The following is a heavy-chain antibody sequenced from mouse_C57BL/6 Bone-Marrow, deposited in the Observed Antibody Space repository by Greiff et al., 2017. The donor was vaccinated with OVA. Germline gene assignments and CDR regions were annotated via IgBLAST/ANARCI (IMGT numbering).Heavy chain of an antibody. Sequence: EVHLVESGEGLVKPGGSLKLSCAASGFTFSSYAMSWVRQTPEKRLEWVAYISSGGDYIYYADTVKGRFTISRDNARNTLYLQMSSLKSEDTAMYYCTRARVRKIYYDYGYAMDYWGQGTSVTVSS. CDR3: TRARVRKIYYDYGYAMDY. D-gene: IGHD2-4*01. J-gene: IGHJ4*01. CDR1: GFTFSSYA. CDR2: ISSGGDYI. V-gene: IGHV5-9-1*02.